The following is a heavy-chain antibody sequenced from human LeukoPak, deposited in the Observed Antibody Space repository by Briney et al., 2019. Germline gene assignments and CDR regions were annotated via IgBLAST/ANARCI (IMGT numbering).Heavy chain of an antibody. D-gene: IGHD6-25*01. J-gene: IGHJ4*02. Sequence: GGSLRLSCAASGFTFSSCAMHWVRQAPGKGLEWVAVIANDGRDKHHADSEKGRFTISRDNSQNTVYLQMNSLRSEDSGVYYCAKDKSFAAAGYHFDFWGQGALVTVSS. CDR1: GFTFSSCA. V-gene: IGHV3-30*18. CDR2: IANDGRDK. CDR3: AKDKSFAAAGYHFDF.